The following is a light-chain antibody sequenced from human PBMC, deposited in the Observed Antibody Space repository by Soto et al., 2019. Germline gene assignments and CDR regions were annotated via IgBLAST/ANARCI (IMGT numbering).Light chain of an antibody. CDR1: RSNIGSNY. CDR3: AAWDDSLSAPWV. Sequence: QSVLTQPPSASGTPGQRVTISCSGSRSNIGSNYVYWYQQLPGTAPKLLIYRNNQRPSGVPDRFSGSKSGTSASLAISGLRSEDEADYYCAAWDDSLSAPWVFGGGTKLTVL. CDR2: RNN. J-gene: IGLJ3*02. V-gene: IGLV1-47*01.